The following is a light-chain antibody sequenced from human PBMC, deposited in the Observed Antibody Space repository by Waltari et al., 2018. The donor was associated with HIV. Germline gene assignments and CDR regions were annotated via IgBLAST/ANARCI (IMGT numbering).Light chain of an antibody. V-gene: IGLV1-47*01. J-gene: IGLJ3*02. CDR1: TSNIGTNH. CDR2: KNS. Sequence: QSVLTQPPSASGSPGQRGTISCFGSTSNIGTNHVYWYQQLPGAAPRLLIYKNSQRPSGVPDRVSGAKSGTSASLAISGLRSEDEAEYYCATWDDSLSGRWVFGGGTKLTVL. CDR3: ATWDDSLSGRWV.